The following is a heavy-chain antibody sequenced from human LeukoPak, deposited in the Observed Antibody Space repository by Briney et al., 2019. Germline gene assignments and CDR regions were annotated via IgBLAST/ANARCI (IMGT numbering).Heavy chain of an antibody. CDR3: ARVPLLGYCSSTSCSPQGFDP. D-gene: IGHD2-2*01. CDR2: TYYRSKWYN. Sequence: SQTLSLTCAISGDSVSSNSAAWNWIRQSPSRGLEWLGRTYYRSKWYNDYAVSVKSRITINPDTSKNQFSLQLNSVTPEDTAVYYCARVPLLGYCSSTSCSPQGFDPWGQGTLVTVSS. CDR1: GDSVSSNSAA. V-gene: IGHV6-1*01. J-gene: IGHJ5*02.